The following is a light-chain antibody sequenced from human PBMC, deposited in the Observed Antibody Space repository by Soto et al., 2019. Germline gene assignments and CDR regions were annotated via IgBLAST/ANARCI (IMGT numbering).Light chain of an antibody. Sequence: DIQMTQSPSSLSASVGDRITIICRASQSLAIHLNWYQQTAGKAPKLLIYGAFNLQSGVSSRCSGSGSGTEFTLTINNLQPDDFGTYYCQQGYNIPWTFGQGTQVQI. J-gene: IGKJ1*01. CDR3: QQGYNIPWT. CDR1: QSLAIH. V-gene: IGKV1-39*01. CDR2: GAF.